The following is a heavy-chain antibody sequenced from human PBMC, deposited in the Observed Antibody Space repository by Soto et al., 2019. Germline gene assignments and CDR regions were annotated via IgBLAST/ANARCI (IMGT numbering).Heavy chain of an antibody. CDR1: GYTFTSYG. J-gene: IGHJ6*02. V-gene: IGHV1-2*04. CDR2: ISAYSGGT. D-gene: IGHD3-9*01. Sequence: GASVKVSCKASGYTFTSYGISWVRQAPGQGLEWMGWISAYSGGTNYAQKFQGWVTMTRDTSISTAYMELSRLRSDDTAVYYCARGGVLRYFDWLSLYGMDVWGQGTTVTVSS. CDR3: ARGGVLRYFDWLSLYGMDV.